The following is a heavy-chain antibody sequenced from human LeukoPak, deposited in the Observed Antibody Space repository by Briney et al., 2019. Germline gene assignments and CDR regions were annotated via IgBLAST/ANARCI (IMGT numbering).Heavy chain of an antibody. Sequence: PSGRSLRLSCAASGFTFSSYAMHWVRQAPGKGLEWVAVISYDGSNKYYADSVKGRFTISRDNSKNTLYLQMNSLRAEDTAVYYCARGPAMVFFYYSDYWGQGTLVTVSS. CDR2: ISYDGSNK. CDR3: ARGPAMVFFYYSDY. D-gene: IGHD5-18*01. J-gene: IGHJ4*02. CDR1: GFTFSSYA. V-gene: IGHV3-30-3*01.